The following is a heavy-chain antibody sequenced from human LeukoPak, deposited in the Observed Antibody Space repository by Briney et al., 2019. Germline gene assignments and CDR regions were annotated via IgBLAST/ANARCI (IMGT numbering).Heavy chain of an antibody. V-gene: IGHV3-30*02. Sequence: PGGSLRLSCAASGFTFSSYGMHWVRQAPGKGLEWVAFIRYDGSNKYYADSVKGRFTISRDNSKNTLYLQMNSLRAEDTAVYYCAKPASMAAPAVGYYFDYWGQGTLVTVSS. CDR2: IRYDGSNK. CDR3: AKPASMAAPAVGYYFDY. CDR1: GFTFSSYG. J-gene: IGHJ4*02. D-gene: IGHD6-6*01.